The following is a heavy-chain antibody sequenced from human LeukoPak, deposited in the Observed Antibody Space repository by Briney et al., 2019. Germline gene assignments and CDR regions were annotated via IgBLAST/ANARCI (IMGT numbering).Heavy chain of an antibody. D-gene: IGHD2-2*01. V-gene: IGHV1-2*02. CDR1: GYSFTDYY. Sequence: ASVKVSCKASGYSFTDYYMHWVRQAPGQGLEWMGWINPNSGGTNYAQKFQGRVTMTRDTSISTAYMDLSSLRSDDTAVYYCARGCQYQLLIYFYYYMDVWGKGTTVTVSS. CDR3: ARGCQYQLLIYFYYYMDV. J-gene: IGHJ6*03. CDR2: INPNSGGT.